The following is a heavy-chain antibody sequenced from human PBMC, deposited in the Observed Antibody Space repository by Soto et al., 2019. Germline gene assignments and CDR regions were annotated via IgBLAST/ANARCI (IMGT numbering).Heavy chain of an antibody. J-gene: IGHJ4*02. CDR1: GFTFSSYA. CDR2: ISGSGATT. Sequence: SGGSLRLFCAASGFTFSSYAMSWVRQAPGRGLEWVSAISGSGATTYYADSVKGRFTFSRDNSKNTLYLQMNSLRAEDTAVYYCAKAYTSSSLRYYFDYWGRGTLVTVSS. V-gene: IGHV3-23*01. CDR3: AKAYTSSSLRYYFDY. D-gene: IGHD6-6*01.